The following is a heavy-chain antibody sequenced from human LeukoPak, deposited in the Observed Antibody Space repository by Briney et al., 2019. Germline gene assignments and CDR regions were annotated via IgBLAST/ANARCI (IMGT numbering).Heavy chain of an antibody. Sequence: SETLSLTCTVSGGSISSSSYYWGWIRQPPGKGLEWIGSIYYSGSTYYNPSLKSRVTISVDPSKNQFSLKLSSVTAADTAVYYCARHSGYSYGYAYYYYYMDVWGKGTRVTVSS. J-gene: IGHJ6*03. CDR3: ARHSGYSYGYAYYYYYMDV. D-gene: IGHD5-18*01. CDR2: IYYSGST. V-gene: IGHV4-39*01. CDR1: GGSISSSSYY.